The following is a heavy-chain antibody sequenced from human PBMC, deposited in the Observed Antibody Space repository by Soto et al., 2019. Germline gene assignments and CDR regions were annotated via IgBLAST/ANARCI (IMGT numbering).Heavy chain of an antibody. CDR3: AKDRPYDVLNGYYEGADY. CDR2: ISYDGSKK. J-gene: IGHJ4*02. Sequence: GGSLRLSCAASGVSFSRDVMHWVRQAPGKGLVWVTVISYDGSKKYYLDSVKGRFTISRDNSKNTLYLQISNLRGEDTAVYYCAKDRPYDVLNGYYEGADYCGQGP. D-gene: IGHD3-9*01. CDR1: GVSFSRDV. V-gene: IGHV3-30*18.